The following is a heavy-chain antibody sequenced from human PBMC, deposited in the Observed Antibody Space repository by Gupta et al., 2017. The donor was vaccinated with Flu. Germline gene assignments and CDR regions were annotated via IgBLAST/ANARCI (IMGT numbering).Heavy chain of an antibody. D-gene: IGHD6-13*01. CDR1: GFTFANAW. CDR2: IKSIYDGYTT. J-gene: IGHJ4*02. V-gene: IGHV3-15*05. Sequence: EVQLVESGGGLVRPGGSLRLSCAASGFTFANAWMNWVRQAPGKGLEWVGRIKSIYDGYTTEDSAPVKGRFTISRDDSKNRVYVQMTSLRSEDTAVYDFATGGYYLDYWGQGTMVTVSS. CDR3: ATGGYYLDY.